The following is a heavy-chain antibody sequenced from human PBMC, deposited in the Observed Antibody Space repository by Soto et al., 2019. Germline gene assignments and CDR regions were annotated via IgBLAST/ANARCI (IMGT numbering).Heavy chain of an antibody. CDR1: GFTFSNYA. D-gene: IGHD2-2*01. CDR2: VSFDGSNS. CDR3: ARPIVPAIQNHPYYYYGLDV. V-gene: IGHV3-30-3*01. Sequence: QVQLVESGGGVVQPGRSLRLSCAASGFTFSNYAMHWVRQAPGKGLDWVAVVSFDGSNSYYADSVKGRFTISRDNSKNTLFLQMNILRPEDTAVYFCARPIVPAIQNHPYYYYGLDVWGQGTTVTVSS. J-gene: IGHJ6*02.